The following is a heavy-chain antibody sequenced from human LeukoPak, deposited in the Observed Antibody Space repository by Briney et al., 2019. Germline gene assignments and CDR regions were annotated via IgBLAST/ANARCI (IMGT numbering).Heavy chain of an antibody. J-gene: IGHJ6*03. CDR1: GFTVSSNY. D-gene: IGHD6-13*01. Sequence: PGGSLRLSCAASGFTVSSNYMSWVRQAPGKGLEWVSVIYSGGSTYYADSVKGRFTISRDNSKNTLYLQMNSLRAEDTAVYYCVRSGPAASNYYYYMDVWGKGTTVTVSS. CDR2: IYSGGST. V-gene: IGHV3-66*02. CDR3: VRSGPAASNYYYYMDV.